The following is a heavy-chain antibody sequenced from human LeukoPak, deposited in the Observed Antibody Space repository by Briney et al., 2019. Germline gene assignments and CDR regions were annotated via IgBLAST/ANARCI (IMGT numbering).Heavy chain of an antibody. CDR3: ARQDGYSGYDGGFDS. J-gene: IGHJ4*02. CDR1: GGSISGYY. V-gene: IGHV4-59*08. Sequence: SETLSLTCTVSGGSISGYYWGWIRQPPGKGLEWIGYIYYSGSTKCNPSLKSRVTISVDTSKNQFSLKLSSVTAADTAVYYCARQDGYSGYDGGFDSWGQGTLVTVSS. CDR2: IYYSGST. D-gene: IGHD5-12*01.